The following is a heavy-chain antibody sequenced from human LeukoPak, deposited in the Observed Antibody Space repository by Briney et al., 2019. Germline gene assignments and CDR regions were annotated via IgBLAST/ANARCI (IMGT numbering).Heavy chain of an antibody. CDR1: GYTFTSYY. V-gene: IGHV1-46*01. Sequence: ASVKVSCKASGYTFTSYYMHWVRQAPGQGLEWMGLINPTGGSTGYAQKFQSRVTITRNTSISTAYMELSSLRSEDTAVYYCARDYLKVVVAGTAPSAGHMDYWGQGTLVTVSS. J-gene: IGHJ4*01. CDR2: INPTGGST. CDR3: ARDYLKVVVAGTAPSAGHMDY. D-gene: IGHD2-15*01.